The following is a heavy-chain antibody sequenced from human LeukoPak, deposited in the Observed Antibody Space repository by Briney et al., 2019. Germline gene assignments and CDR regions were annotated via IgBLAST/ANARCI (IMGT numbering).Heavy chain of an antibody. V-gene: IGHV4-34*01. D-gene: IGHD3-22*01. CDR2: INHSGST. J-gene: IGHJ4*02. Sequence: SETLSLTCAVYGGSFSGYYWSWIRQPPGKGLEWIGEINHSGSTNYNPSLKSRVTISVDTSKNQFSLKLSSVTAADTAVYYCANRGIYYDSSGYSDYWGQGTLVTVSS. CDR3: ANRGIYYDSSGYSDY. CDR1: GGSFSGYY.